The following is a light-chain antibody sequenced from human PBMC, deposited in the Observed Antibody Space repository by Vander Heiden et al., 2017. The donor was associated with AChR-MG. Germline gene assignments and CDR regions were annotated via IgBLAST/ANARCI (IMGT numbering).Light chain of an antibody. CDR2: GAS. CDR3: QQHRT. Sequence: EIVLTQSPGTLSLSPGERATLSCRASQSVNSSYLAWYQQKPGQAPRLLIYGASSRATGIPDRVSGSGSGTDFTLTISRLEPEDFAGYYGQQHRTFGQGTRVEIK. CDR1: QSVNSSY. V-gene: IGKV3-20*01. J-gene: IGKJ1*01.